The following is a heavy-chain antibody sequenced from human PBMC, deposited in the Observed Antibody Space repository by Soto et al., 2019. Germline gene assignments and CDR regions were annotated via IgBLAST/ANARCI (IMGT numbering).Heavy chain of an antibody. CDR3: AGWHTTGTAYYYWCGKDV. CDR2: IYYSGST. CDR1: GGSVSSGSYY. V-gene: IGHV4-61*01. Sequence: SGTLSLTCTVYGGSVSSGSYYWSWIPQPPGKGLVWIGYIYYSGSTNYNPSLKTQVTISVDTSKNQFSLKLSSGYAAAPAVYFCAGWHTTGTAYYYWCGKDVWGQGTTVTGSS. D-gene: IGHD1-1*01. J-gene: IGHJ6*02.